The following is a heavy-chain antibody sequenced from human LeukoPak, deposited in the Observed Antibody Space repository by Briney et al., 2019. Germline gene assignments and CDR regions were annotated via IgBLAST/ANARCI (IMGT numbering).Heavy chain of an antibody. CDR1: GFTFSSYG. D-gene: IGHD2-21*01. CDR3: AREGLWVGLDSGKTRQAYWES. CDR2: ISYDGSNK. V-gene: IGHV3-30*03. J-gene: IGHJ3*01. Sequence: PGGSLRLSCAASGFTFSSYGMHWVRQAPGKGLEWVAVISYDGSNKYYADSVKGRFTISRDNSKNTLYLQMNSLRAEDTAVYYCAREGLWVGLDSGKTRQAYWESWGQGTMVTVSS.